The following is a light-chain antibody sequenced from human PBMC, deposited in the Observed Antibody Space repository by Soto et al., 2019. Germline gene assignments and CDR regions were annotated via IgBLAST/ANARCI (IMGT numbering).Light chain of an antibody. CDR2: AAS. Sequence: DIVLTQSPATLPLPQGERATLSCRASQGVSSTYLAWYQQKPGQAPRLLIFAASNRATGIPDRFSGSGSGTDFTLTISSLEPEDFALYYCQHYGSSPPWTFGQGTKVEVK. J-gene: IGKJ1*01. V-gene: IGKV3-20*01. CDR1: QGVSSTY. CDR3: QHYGSSPPWT.